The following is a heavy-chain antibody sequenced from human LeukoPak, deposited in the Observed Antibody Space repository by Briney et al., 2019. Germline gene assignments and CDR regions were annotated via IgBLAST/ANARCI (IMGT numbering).Heavy chain of an antibody. V-gene: IGHV1-69*02. D-gene: IGHD2-2*01. Sequence: ASVKVSCKASGGTFSSYTISWVRQAPGQGLEWMGRIIPSLGIANYAQKFQGRVTITADKSTSTAYMELSSLRSEDTAVYYCARGVVPAVGRDWFDPWGQGTLVTVSS. CDR1: GGTFSSYT. CDR3: ARGVVPAVGRDWFDP. J-gene: IGHJ5*02. CDR2: IIPSLGIA.